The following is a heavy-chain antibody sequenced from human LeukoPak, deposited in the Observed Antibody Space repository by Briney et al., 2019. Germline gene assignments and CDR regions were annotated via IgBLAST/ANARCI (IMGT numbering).Heavy chain of an antibody. D-gene: IGHD2-2*01. CDR2: LYSGGGT. Sequence: GGSLRLSCAASGFTVSSTCMNWVRQTRGKGLEWVSALYSGGGTYYADSVKDRFTISRDNSKNTLFLQMKGLRAEDSAVYYCARRNCSSSSCYVDYWGQGTLVTVSS. CDR3: ARRNCSSSSCYVDY. J-gene: IGHJ4*02. CDR1: GFTVSSTC. V-gene: IGHV3-66*04.